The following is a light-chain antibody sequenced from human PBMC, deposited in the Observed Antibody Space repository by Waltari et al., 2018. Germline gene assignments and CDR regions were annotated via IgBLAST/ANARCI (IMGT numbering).Light chain of an antibody. Sequence: DVQMTQSPSSLSASIADRVTITCRASQNIVTRLIWYQQKPGRAPKVLIYEVSNLQSGVPSRFSGTGSGTDFTLTISSPQPEDSATYYCQQSSHIPYTFGQGTKLEIK. V-gene: IGKV1-39*01. CDR1: QNIVTR. CDR2: EVS. J-gene: IGKJ2*01. CDR3: QQSSHIPYT.